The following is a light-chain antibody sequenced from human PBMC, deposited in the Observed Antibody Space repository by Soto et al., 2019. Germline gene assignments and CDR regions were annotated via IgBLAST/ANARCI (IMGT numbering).Light chain of an antibody. J-gene: IGKJ3*01. CDR1: QSVGSTN. CDR3: QQYGSAPFT. V-gene: IGKV3D-20*01. CDR2: AAS. Sequence: EIVLTQSPATLSLSPGERATLSCGASQSVGSTNLAWYQQKPGLAPSLLIYAASRRATGIPDRFSGSGSGTDFTLTISRLEPEDFAVYHCQQYGSAPFTFGPGTKVEIK.